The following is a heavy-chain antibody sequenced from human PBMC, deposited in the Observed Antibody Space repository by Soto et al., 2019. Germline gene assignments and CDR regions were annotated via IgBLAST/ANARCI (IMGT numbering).Heavy chain of an antibody. Sequence: QVQLVQSGAEVKKPGASVKVSCKASGYIFIHYYIHWVRQAPGQGLEWMAIINPHGGSTNYAQKSEGRVTVTSDTSPSTVSMELNSLGSDDTAVYFCARSLLQGDFWGQGTLVTVSS. CDR2: INPHGGST. D-gene: IGHD2-21*01. CDR3: ARSLLQGDF. J-gene: IGHJ4*02. CDR1: GYIFIHYY. V-gene: IGHV1-46*01.